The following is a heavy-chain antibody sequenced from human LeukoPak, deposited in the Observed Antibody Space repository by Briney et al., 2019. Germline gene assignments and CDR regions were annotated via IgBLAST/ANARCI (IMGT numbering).Heavy chain of an antibody. J-gene: IGHJ4*02. CDR3: ARDGWGGSSPTTFDY. CDR1: GFTFDDYG. Sequence: GGSLRLSCAASGFTFDDYGMSWVGQAPGKGLEWVSGINWNGGSTGYADSVKGRFTISRDNAKNSLYLQMNSLRAEDTALYYCARDGWGGSSPTTFDYWGQGTLVTVSS. CDR2: INWNGGST. D-gene: IGHD6-19*01. V-gene: IGHV3-20*04.